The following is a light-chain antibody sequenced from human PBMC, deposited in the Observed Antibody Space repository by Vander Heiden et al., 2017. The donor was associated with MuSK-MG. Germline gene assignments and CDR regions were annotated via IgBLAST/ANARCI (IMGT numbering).Light chain of an antibody. CDR2: ANK. CDR1: SLRNYY. CDR3: NSPDTSSHHPVV. V-gene: IGLV3-19*01. J-gene: IGLJ2*01. Sequence: SSELTQDPAVSVALGQTVRITCQGDSLRNYYASWYQQKPGQAPGVLIHANKRRPSGIPDRFSCAPSGDTASSTITAAQAEEEADDYCNSPDTSSHHPVVFGGGTKLTVL.